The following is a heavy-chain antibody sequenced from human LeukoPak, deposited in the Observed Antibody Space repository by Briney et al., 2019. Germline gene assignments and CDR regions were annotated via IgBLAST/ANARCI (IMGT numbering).Heavy chain of an antibody. CDR1: GGTFSSYA. CDR2: IIPIFGTA. J-gene: IGHJ4*02. Sequence: GASVKVSCKASGGTFSSYAISWVRQAPGQGLEWMGGIIPIFGTANYAQKFQGRVTITADESTSTVYMELSSLRSDDTAVYYCARDLTTVTRALSDYWGQGTLVTVSS. CDR3: ARDLTTVTRALSDY. V-gene: IGHV1-69*13. D-gene: IGHD4-17*01.